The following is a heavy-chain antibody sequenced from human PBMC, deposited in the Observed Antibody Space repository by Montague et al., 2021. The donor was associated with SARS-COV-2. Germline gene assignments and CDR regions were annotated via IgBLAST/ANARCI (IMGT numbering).Heavy chain of an antibody. D-gene: IGHD3-3*01. V-gene: IGHV4-59*01. CDR2: IYYSGST. CDR3: ARAGRVRFLEYGMDV. Sequence: SETLSLTCTVSGGSISSYYWSWIRQPPGKGLEWIGYIYYSGSTNXNPSLKSRVTISVDTSKKQSSLKLSSVTAAVTAVYYCARAGRVRFLEYGMDVWGQGTTVTVSS. CDR1: GGSISSYY. J-gene: IGHJ6*02.